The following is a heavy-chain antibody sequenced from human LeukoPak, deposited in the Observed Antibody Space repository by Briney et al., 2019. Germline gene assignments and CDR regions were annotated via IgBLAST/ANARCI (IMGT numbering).Heavy chain of an antibody. CDR3: ARETGGRYYFDY. D-gene: IGHD3-10*01. CDR2: ISLTSSTI. J-gene: IGHJ4*02. V-gene: IGHV3-48*01. Sequence: GGSLRLSCVGSGFTLSNFNMNWVRQAPGKGLERLSYISLTSSTIYYADSIKGRFTISRDNAKNSLYLQMNSLRVEDTAVYYCARETGGRYYFDYWGQGTLVTVSS. CDR1: GFTLSNFN.